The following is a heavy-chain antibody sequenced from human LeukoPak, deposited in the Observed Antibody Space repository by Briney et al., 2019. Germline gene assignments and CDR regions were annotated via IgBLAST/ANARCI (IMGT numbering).Heavy chain of an antibody. J-gene: IGHJ6*04. CDR1: GGSISSGDYY. CDR2: INHSGST. CDR3: ARGRRITMVRGVRGGLDV. V-gene: IGHV4-30-4*01. Sequence: SETLSLTCTVSGGSISSGDYYWSWIRQPPGKGLEWIGEINHSGSTNYNPSLKSRVTISVDTSKNQFSLKLSSVTAADTAVYYCARGRRITMVRGVRGGLDVWGKGTTVTVSS. D-gene: IGHD3-10*01.